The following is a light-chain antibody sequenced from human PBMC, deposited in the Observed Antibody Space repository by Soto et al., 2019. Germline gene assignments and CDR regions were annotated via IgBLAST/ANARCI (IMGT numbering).Light chain of an antibody. V-gene: IGLV2-14*03. CDR2: EVS. CDR1: SSDVGAYDF. CDR3: SSYTSSSTLV. Sequence: QSALTQPASASGSPGQSITISCTGTSSDVGAYDFVSWYQQHPDKAPKLMIYEVSNRPSGVSNRFSGSKSVNTATLTISGLQAEDEADYYCSSYTSSSTLVFGTGTKVTVL. J-gene: IGLJ1*01.